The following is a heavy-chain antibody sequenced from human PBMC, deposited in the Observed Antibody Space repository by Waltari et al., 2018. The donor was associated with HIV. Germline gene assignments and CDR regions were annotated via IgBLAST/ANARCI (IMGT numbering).Heavy chain of an antibody. CDR3: AKDAYGGHPKNWFDS. CDR1: GFTFREYA. J-gene: IGHJ5*01. CDR2: RSSDGSNQ. Sequence: QVQLVESGGGVVQPGKSLRLSCAASGFTFREYAMHWVRQAPGKGVEGVTVRSSDGSNQYYADSVKGRFTISRDNSKNTLSLQVNSLKTEDTAVYYCAKDAYGGHPKNWFDSWGQGTLVTVSS. D-gene: IGHD3-10*01. V-gene: IGHV3-30*18.